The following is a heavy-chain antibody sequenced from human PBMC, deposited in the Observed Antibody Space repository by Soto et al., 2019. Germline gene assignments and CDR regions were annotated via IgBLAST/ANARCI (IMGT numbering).Heavy chain of an antibody. CDR1: GFTFGDYA. D-gene: IGHD1-26*01. CDR2: IRSKAYGGTT. V-gene: IGHV3-49*03. Sequence: EVQLVESGGGLVQPGRSLRLSCTASGFTFGDYAMSWFRQAPGKGLEWVGFIRSKAYGGTTEYAASVKGRFTISRHYCKSIPYLQMNSLNTDDTAVYYCPREWEAAGLCFDPRGQGTLVTVSS. CDR3: PREWEAAGLCFDP. J-gene: IGHJ5*02.